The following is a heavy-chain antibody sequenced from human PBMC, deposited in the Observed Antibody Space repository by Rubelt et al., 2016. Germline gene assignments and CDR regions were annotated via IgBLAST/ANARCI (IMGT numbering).Heavy chain of an antibody. CDR1: GGSISSSSYY. J-gene: IGHJ4*02. CDR3: ASLIAVAAPFDY. Sequence: QLQLQESGPGLVKPSETLSLTCTVSGGSISSSSYYWGWIRQPPGKGLEWIASIYYCGGTYYNPSLKMRVTISVDTCKNQFSLKLSSVTAADTAVYYCASLIAVAAPFDYWGQGTLVTVSS. D-gene: IGHD6-19*01. CDR2: IYYCGGT. V-gene: IGHV4-39*01.